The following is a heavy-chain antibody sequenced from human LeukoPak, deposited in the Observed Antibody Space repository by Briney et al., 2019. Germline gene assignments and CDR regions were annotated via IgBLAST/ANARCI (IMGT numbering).Heavy chain of an antibody. CDR3: VRAAAEPNGGHEDFDC. D-gene: IGHD6-13*01. CDR2: MSYGGNA. CDR1: GGSISSSAYF. Sequence: KPSETLSLTCTVSGGSISSSAYFWGWIRQPPGKGLEWIGTMSYGGNAYYNPSHMSRVTMSVDTSKSQLSLNLRSMTAADTAVYYCVRAAAEPNGGHEDFDCWGQGTLVTVSS. J-gene: IGHJ4*02. V-gene: IGHV4-39*01.